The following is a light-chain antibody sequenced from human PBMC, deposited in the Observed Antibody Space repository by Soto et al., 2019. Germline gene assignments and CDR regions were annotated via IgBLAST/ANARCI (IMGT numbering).Light chain of an antibody. CDR2: KSS. CDR3: QQYDNFPRT. J-gene: IGKJ4*01. V-gene: IGKV1-5*03. CDR1: QSISSW. Sequence: DIQMTQSPSTLSASVGDRVIITCRASQSISSWLAWYQQKPRKVPKLLYKSSNLESGVPSRFSGSGSGKEITFTFSSLQPDDFATYYCQQYDNFPRTFGGGTKVDIK.